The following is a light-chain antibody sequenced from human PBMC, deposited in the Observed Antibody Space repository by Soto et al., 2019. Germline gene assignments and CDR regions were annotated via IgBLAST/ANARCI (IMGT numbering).Light chain of an antibody. CDR2: GNI. V-gene: IGLV1-40*01. CDR1: SSNIGAGYD. CDR3: QSYDSTRSARYV. J-gene: IGLJ1*01. Sequence: QSVLTQPPSVSGAPGQRVTISCTGSSSNIGAGYDVHWYQQRPGTAPKLLIFGNINRPSGVPDRFSGSKSGNSASLAITGLQAADEGDYYCQSYDSTRSARYVFGTGTKLTVL.